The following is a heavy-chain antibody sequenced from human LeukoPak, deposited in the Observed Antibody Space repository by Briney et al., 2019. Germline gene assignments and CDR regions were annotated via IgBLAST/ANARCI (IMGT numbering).Heavy chain of an antibody. J-gene: IGHJ4*02. CDR3: ARRGYSGYSPLDS. D-gene: IGHD5-12*01. CDR1: GHDFTTYW. Sequence: GESLQISCRPSGHDFTTYWIAWVRQLPGKGLEWMGIIHPSDSETQYSPSFQGQVTISADNSISTAYLQWNSLKASDTAMYYCARRGYSGYSPLDSWGQGTLVTVSS. V-gene: IGHV5-51*01. CDR2: IHPSDSET.